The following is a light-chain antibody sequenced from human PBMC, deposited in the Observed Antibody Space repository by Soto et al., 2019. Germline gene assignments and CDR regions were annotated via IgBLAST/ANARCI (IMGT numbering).Light chain of an antibody. CDR1: SSSIGSNT. CDR2: TNN. CDR3: AAWDDSLNGPV. J-gene: IGLJ3*02. Sequence: QAVVTQPPSASGTPGQRVTISCSGSSSSIGSNTVNWYQQLPGTAPKLLIYTNNQRPSGVPDRFSGSKSGTSASLAISGLQSEDEGDYYCAAWDDSLNGPVFGGGTQLTVL. V-gene: IGLV1-44*01.